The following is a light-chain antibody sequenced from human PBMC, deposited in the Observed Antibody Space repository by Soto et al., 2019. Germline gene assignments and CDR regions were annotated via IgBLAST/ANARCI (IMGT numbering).Light chain of an antibody. CDR1: SSDIGAYNY. V-gene: IGLV2-14*01. CDR3: SSYTGSSPPYV. CDR2: EVS. Sequence: QSALTQSASVSGSPGQSITISCTGTSSDIGAYNYVSWYQQHPGKAPKLMIYEVSNRPPGVSNRFSGSKSGNTASLTISGLQDEDEADYYCSSYTGSSPPYVFGTGTKLTVL. J-gene: IGLJ1*01.